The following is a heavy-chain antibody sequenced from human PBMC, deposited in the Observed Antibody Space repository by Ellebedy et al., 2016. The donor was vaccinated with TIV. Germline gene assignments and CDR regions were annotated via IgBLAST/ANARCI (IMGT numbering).Heavy chain of an antibody. V-gene: IGHV3-23*01. D-gene: IGHD2-2*01. CDR3: AKGRGGGSNSSTPRYYFDY. J-gene: IGHJ4*02. CDR2: ISNTASRT. CDR1: GVTVSGNY. Sequence: PGGSLRLSCTASGVTVSGNYMSWVRQAPGKGLEWVSTISNTASRTYYADSVEGRFIISRDNPKKTLYLKMNSLRVEDTDVYYCAKGRGGGSNSSTPRYYFDYWGLGTLVTVSS.